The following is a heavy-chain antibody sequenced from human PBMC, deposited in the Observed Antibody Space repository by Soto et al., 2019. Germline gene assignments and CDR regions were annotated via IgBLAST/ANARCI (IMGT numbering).Heavy chain of an antibody. CDR2: INANSGGT. Sequence: QVQLVQSGAEVKKPGASVKVSCKASGYTFSDYYMHWVRQAPGQGLEWMGWINANSGGTTYAQKFQGRVTMTRDTSLSTAFMELSRLRSDGTAIYYCARLQIEVAGTNWGPGTLVTVSS. V-gene: IGHV1-2*02. J-gene: IGHJ4*02. CDR1: GYTFSDYY. D-gene: IGHD6-19*01. CDR3: ARLQIEVAGTN.